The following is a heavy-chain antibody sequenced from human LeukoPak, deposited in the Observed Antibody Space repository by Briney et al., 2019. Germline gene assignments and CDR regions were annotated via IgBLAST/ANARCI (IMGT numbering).Heavy chain of an antibody. CDR3: ARESEAAGTYYLDH. D-gene: IGHD6-25*01. Sequence: GGSLRLSCAASGFTFNEFWMHWVRQVPGKGLMWVSRIHKDGLHTWYADSMKGRFTISRDNAENTVYLHLNSLRVEDTAVYYCARESEAAGTYYLDHWGQGNLVTVSP. J-gene: IGHJ4*02. V-gene: IGHV3-74*01. CDR2: IHKDGLHT. CDR1: GFTFNEFW.